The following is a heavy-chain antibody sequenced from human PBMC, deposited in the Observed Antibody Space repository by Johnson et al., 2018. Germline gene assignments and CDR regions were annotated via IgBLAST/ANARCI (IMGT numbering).Heavy chain of an antibody. Sequence: EVQLVETGGGLVQPGGSLRLSCAASGFTFSSYWMSWVRQAPGKGLEWVANIKQDGSEKYYVDSVKGRFTISRDNAKNSLYLQMKSLRAEGTAVYYCAGVSDVGGDCYYMDVWGKGTTVTVSS. V-gene: IGHV3-7*01. D-gene: IGHD2-21*01. CDR3: AGVSDVGGDCYYMDV. CDR1: GFTFSSYW. J-gene: IGHJ6*03. CDR2: IKQDGSEK.